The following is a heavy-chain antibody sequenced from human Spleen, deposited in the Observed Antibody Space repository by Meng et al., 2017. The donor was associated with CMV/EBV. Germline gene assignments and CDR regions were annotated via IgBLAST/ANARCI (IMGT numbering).Heavy chain of an antibody. Sequence: LRLSCTVSGGSISSYYWSWIRQPPGKGLEWIGYIYYSGSTNYNPSLKSRVTISVDTSKNQFSLKLSSVTAADTAVYYCAREASITGTWWFDPWGQGTLVTVSS. D-gene: IGHD1-7*01. CDR3: AREASITGTWWFDP. CDR1: GGSISSYY. CDR2: IYYSGST. J-gene: IGHJ5*02. V-gene: IGHV4-59*01.